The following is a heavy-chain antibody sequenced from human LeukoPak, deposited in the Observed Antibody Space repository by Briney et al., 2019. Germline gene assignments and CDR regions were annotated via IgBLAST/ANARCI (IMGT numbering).Heavy chain of an antibody. CDR3: AREGGTDSDYYFDY. D-gene: IGHD1-14*01. CDR2: IYYSGST. J-gene: IGHJ4*02. CDR1: GGSISSGGYY. Sequence: PSETLSLTCTVSGGSISSGGYYWSWIRQHPGKGLEWIGYIYYSGSTYYNPSLKSRVTISVDTSKNQFSLKLSSVTAADTAVYYCAREGGTDSDYYFDYWGQGTLVTVSS. V-gene: IGHV4-31*03.